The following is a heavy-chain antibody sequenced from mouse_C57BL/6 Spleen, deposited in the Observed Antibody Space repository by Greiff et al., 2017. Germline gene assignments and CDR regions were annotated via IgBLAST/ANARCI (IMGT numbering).Heavy chain of an antibody. CDR3: TRPPTVVERFYWYFDV. V-gene: IGHV1-15*01. CDR2: IDPETGGT. J-gene: IGHJ1*03. Sequence: VQLQQSGAELVRPGASVTLSCKASGYTFTDYEMHWVKQTPVHGLEWIGAIDPETGGTAYNQKFKGKAILTADKSSSTAYMELRSLTSEDSAVYYCTRPPTVVERFYWYFDVWGTGTTVTVSS. D-gene: IGHD1-1*01. CDR1: GYTFTDYE.